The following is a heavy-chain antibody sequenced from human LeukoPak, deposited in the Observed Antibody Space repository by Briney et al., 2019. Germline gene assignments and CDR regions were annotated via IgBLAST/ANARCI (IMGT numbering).Heavy chain of an antibody. J-gene: IGHJ5*01. D-gene: IGHD6-19*01. Sequence: GGSLRLSCTASGFAFSVYALSWLGQPPGKGLEWVSTINANSGTTSYAASVKSPFPNSRDNSKNPLYLQLNTLRADDTATYYWAKPISGGLAVTADWFHPWGQGTLVVVSS. V-gene: IGHV3-23*01. CDR1: GFAFSVYA. CDR3: AKPISGGLAVTADWFHP. CDR2: INANSGTT.